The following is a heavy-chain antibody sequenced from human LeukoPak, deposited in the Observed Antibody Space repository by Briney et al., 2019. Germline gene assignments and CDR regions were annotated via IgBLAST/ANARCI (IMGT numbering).Heavy chain of an antibody. J-gene: IGHJ3*02. CDR3: AKDRVVAAGDDAFDI. CDR1: GFTFSNYG. V-gene: IGHV3-30*18. Sequence: GGSLRLSCAASGFTFSNYGMHWVRQAPGKGLEWVAVISYDGSNKYYADSVKGRFTISRDNSKNTLYLQMNSLRAEDTAVYYCAKDRVVAAGDDAFDIWGQGTMVTVSS. CDR2: ISYDGSNK. D-gene: IGHD2-2*01.